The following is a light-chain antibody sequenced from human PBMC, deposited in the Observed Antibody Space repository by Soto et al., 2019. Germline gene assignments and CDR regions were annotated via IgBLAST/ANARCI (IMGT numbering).Light chain of an antibody. CDR3: MQALQSPRT. CDR2: LGS. Sequence: DVVMTQSPLSLPVPPGEPASISCRSSQPLLHSNGFNYLDWYLQRPGQSPQLLIFLGSTRASGVPDRFSGSGSGTDFTLKISRVEAEDVGVYYCMQALQSPRTFGQATKLEL. CDR1: QPLLHSNGFNY. V-gene: IGKV2-28*01. J-gene: IGKJ2*02.